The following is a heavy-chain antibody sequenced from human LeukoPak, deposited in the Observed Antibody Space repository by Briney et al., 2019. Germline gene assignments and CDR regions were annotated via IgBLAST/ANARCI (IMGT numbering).Heavy chain of an antibody. V-gene: IGHV4-39*01. J-gene: IGHJ5*02. CDR2: IYYSGST. D-gene: IGHD6-19*01. CDR1: GGSISSSSYY. CDR3: ARHRTRPSGWYGNWFDP. Sequence: PSETLSLTCTVSGGSISSSSYYWGWIRQPPGKGLEWIGSIYYSGSTYYNPSLKSRVTISVDTSKNQFSLKLSSVTAAATAVYYCARHRTRPSGWYGNWFDPWGQGTLVTVSS.